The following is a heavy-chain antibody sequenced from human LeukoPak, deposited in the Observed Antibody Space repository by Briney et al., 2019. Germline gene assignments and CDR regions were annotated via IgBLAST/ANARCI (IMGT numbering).Heavy chain of an antibody. CDR2: ISSNGGST. Sequence: GGSLRLSCAASGFTFSSYAMHWVRQAPGKGLEYVSAISSNGGSTYYANSVKGRFTISRDNSKNTLYLQMGSLRAEDMAVYYCAKFIGGADAAFDYWGQGTLVTVSS. D-gene: IGHD6-13*01. CDR1: GFTFSSYA. J-gene: IGHJ4*02. V-gene: IGHV3-64*01. CDR3: AKFIGGADAAFDY.